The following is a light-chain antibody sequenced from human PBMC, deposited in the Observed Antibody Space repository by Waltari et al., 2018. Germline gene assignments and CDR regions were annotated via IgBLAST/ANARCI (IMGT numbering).Light chain of an antibody. V-gene: IGKV3-11*01. Sequence: EIVLTQSPATLSLSPGERATLSCRASQSVSSYLAWYQQKPGQAPRLLIYDASNRATGIPARFSGSGSGTDFTLTISSLEPEDFAVYYCQQRSKFTFGQGIRLEIK. CDR3: QQRSKFT. J-gene: IGKJ5*01. CDR1: QSVSSY. CDR2: DAS.